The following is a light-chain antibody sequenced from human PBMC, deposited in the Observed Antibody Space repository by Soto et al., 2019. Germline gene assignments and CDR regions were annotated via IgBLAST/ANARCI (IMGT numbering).Light chain of an antibody. Sequence: EVVLTQSPGTLSLSPGERATLSCRASQSVSRDYLVWYQHKPGQAPRLLIYGASTRATGIPDRFSASGSGTDFTLTISRLEPGDFAVYYCQQYGSSSLTFGGGTKVEIK. CDR2: GAS. CDR1: QSVSRDY. CDR3: QQYGSSSLT. J-gene: IGKJ4*01. V-gene: IGKV3-20*01.